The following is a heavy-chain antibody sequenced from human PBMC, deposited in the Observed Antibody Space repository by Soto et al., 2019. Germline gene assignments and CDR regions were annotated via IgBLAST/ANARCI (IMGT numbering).Heavy chain of an antibody. J-gene: IGHJ4*02. CDR1: GSIFSKYY. CDR2: INAGNGNT. Sequence: DSVKVSCKASGSIFSKYYMHWVRQAPGQRLEWMGWINAGNGNTKYSQKFQGRVTITRDTSASTAYMELSSLRSEDTAVYYCARAIAPYYFDYGGKGALVTVST. D-gene: IGHD6-13*01. V-gene: IGHV1-3*01. CDR3: ARAIAPYYFDY.